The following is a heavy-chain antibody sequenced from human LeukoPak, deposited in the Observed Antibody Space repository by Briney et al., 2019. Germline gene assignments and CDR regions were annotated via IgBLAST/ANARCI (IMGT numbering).Heavy chain of an antibody. Sequence: ASVKVSCKASGYTFTSYDINWVRQATGQGLEWMGWISAYNGNTNYAQKLQGRVTMTTDTSTSTAYMELRSLRSDDTAVYYCARVRYSGYISDYWGQGTLVTVSS. CDR3: ARVRYSGYISDY. J-gene: IGHJ4*02. CDR1: GYTFTSYD. V-gene: IGHV1-18*01. D-gene: IGHD5-12*01. CDR2: ISAYNGNT.